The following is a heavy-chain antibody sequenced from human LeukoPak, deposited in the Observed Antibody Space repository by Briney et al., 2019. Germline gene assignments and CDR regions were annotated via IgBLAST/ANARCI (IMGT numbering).Heavy chain of an antibody. CDR1: GGSISSYY. V-gene: IGHV4-59*01. D-gene: IGHD2-2*01. Sequence: SETLSLTCTVSGGSISSYYWSWIRQPPGKGLEWIGYIYYSGSTNYNPSLKSRVTISVDTSKNQFSLKLSSVTAADTAVYYCARVGGGANQLQSTPFDYWGQGTLVTVSS. CDR3: ARVGGGANQLQSTPFDY. CDR2: IYYSGST. J-gene: IGHJ4*02.